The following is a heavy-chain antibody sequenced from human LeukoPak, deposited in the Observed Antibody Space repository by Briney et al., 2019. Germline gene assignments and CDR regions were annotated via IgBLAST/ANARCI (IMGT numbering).Heavy chain of an antibody. CDR3: ARGGRYCSGTSCPKYNWFDP. V-gene: IGHV4-34*01. CDR1: GGSFSGYY. Sequence: PSETLSLTCAVYGGSFSGYYWSWIRQPPGKGLEWIGEINHSGSTSYNPSLKSRVTISVDTSKNQLSLKLSSVAAADTAVYYCARGGRYCSGTSCPKYNWFDPWGQGTLVTVSS. CDR2: INHSGST. J-gene: IGHJ5*02. D-gene: IGHD2-2*01.